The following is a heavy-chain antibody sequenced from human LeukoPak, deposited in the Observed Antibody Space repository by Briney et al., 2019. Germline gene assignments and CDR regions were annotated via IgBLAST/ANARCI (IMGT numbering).Heavy chain of an antibody. D-gene: IGHD4-17*01. Sequence: SETLSLTCAVSGGSISSSNWWSWVRQPPGKGLEWIGEIYHSGSTNYNPSLKSRVTISVDKSKNQFSLKLSSVTAADTAVYYCARDVASYGDYVRFDYWGQGTLVTVSS. CDR3: ARDVASYGDYVRFDY. CDR1: GGSISSSNW. CDR2: IYHSGST. J-gene: IGHJ4*02. V-gene: IGHV4-4*02.